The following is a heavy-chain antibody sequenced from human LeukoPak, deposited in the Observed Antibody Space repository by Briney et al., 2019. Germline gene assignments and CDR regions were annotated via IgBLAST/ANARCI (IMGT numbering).Heavy chain of an antibody. CDR1: GYTFTGYY. Sequence: ASVKVSCKASGYTFTGYYMHWVRQAPGQGLEWMGWINPNSGGTNYAQKFQGRVTMTRNTSISTAYMELSSLRSEDTAVYYCARNYDSSGVDYWGQGTLVTVSS. J-gene: IGHJ4*02. CDR2: INPNSGGT. CDR3: ARNYDSSGVDY. V-gene: IGHV1-2*02. D-gene: IGHD3-22*01.